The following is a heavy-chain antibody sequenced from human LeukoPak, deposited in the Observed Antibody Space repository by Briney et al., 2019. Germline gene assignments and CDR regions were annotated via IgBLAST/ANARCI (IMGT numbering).Heavy chain of an antibody. CDR3: ASEEQDYDYVWGPNWFDH. D-gene: IGHD3-16*01. V-gene: IGHV4-4*07. J-gene: IGHJ5*02. Sequence: SETLSLTCTVSGGSISSYYWSWIRQPAGKGLEWIGRIYTSGSTNYSPSLKSRVTMSVDTSKNQFSLKLSSVTAADTAVYYCASEEQDYDYVWGPNWFDHWGQGTLVTVSS. CDR2: IYTSGST. CDR1: GGSISSYY.